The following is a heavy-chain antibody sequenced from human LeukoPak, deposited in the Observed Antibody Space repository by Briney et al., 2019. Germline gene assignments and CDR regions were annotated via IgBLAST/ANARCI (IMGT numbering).Heavy chain of an antibody. V-gene: IGHV4-59*01. Sequence: SETLSLTCTVSGGSISSYYWSWIRQPPGKGLEWIGYIYYSGSTNYNPSLKSRGTISVDTSKNQFSLKLSSVTAADTAVYYCASAVYGDYVDYWGQGTLVTVSS. CDR1: GGSISSYY. J-gene: IGHJ4*02. D-gene: IGHD4-17*01. CDR2: IYYSGST. CDR3: ASAVYGDYVDY.